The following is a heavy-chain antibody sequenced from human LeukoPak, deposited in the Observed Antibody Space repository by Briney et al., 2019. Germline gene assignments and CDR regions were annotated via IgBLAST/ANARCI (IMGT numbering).Heavy chain of an antibody. D-gene: IGHD2-15*01. Sequence: GGSLRLSCAVSGFTFSSYGMHWVRQAPGKGLEWVASINHVGTETFYVDSVKGRFTVSRDDARNSLYPQMSSLRAEDTAIYYCARDIEVGGQGTLVTVSS. CDR3: ARDIEV. J-gene: IGHJ4*02. CDR2: INHVGTET. V-gene: IGHV3-7*01. CDR1: GFTFSSYG.